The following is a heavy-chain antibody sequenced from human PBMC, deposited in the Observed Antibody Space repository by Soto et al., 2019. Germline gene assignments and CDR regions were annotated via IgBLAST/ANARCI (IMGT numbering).Heavy chain of an antibody. V-gene: IGHV3-23*01. CDR2: ISGSGDST. J-gene: IGHJ2*01. Sequence: EVQLLESGGGLVQPGGSLRLSCAASGCTFSSYAMNWVRQAPGKGLEWVSVISGSGDSTYYADSVKGRFTISRDNSKNTLYLQMNSLRAEDTAVYYCARRNSGWYFDLWGRGTLVTVSS. D-gene: IGHD4-4*01. CDR3: ARRNSGWYFDL. CDR1: GCTFSSYA.